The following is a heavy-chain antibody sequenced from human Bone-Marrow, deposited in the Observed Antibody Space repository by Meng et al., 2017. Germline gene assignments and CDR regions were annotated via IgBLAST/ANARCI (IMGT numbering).Heavy chain of an antibody. J-gene: IGHJ4*02. CDR1: VGTFSSYA. Sequence: SVKVSCKASVGTFSSYAISWVRQAPGQGLEWIGGIIPIFGTANYAQKFQGRVTITADESTSTACMELSSLRSEDTAVYYCARGYSYGEPPEDWGQGTLVTVSS. V-gene: IGHV1-69*13. CDR2: IIPIFGTA. D-gene: IGHD5-18*01. CDR3: ARGYSYGEPPED.